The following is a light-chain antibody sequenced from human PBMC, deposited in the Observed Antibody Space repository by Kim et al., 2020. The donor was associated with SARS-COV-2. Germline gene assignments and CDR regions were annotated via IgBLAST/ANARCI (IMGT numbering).Light chain of an antibody. CDR1: NIGTKS. CDR2: YDS. V-gene: IGLV3-21*04. Sequence: SYELTQPPSVSVTPGKTARITCGGSNIGTKSVQWYQQKPGQAPALVIYYDSDRHSGIPERFSGSNSGDTATLPITRVAAGDEADHFCQVGDSSSHHWVFG. J-gene: IGLJ3*02. CDR3: QVGDSSSHHWV.